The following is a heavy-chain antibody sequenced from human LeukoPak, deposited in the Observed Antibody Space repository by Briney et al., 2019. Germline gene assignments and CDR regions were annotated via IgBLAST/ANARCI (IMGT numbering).Heavy chain of an antibody. J-gene: IGHJ4*02. Sequence: RPGGSLRLSCAASGFTFSSYWMHWVRQAPGKGLVWVSRINSDGGSTSYADSVRGRFTISRDNAKNTLYLQINSLRAEDTAVYYCARGDAYSYGPFDYWGQGTLVTVSS. CDR2: INSDGGST. CDR3: ARGDAYSYGPFDY. D-gene: IGHD5-18*01. CDR1: GFTFSSYW. V-gene: IGHV3-74*01.